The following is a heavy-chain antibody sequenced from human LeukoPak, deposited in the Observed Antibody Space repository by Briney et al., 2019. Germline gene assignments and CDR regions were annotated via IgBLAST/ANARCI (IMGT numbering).Heavy chain of an antibody. V-gene: IGHV3-64D*09. Sequence: PGGSLRLSCSASGFTFSSYAMHWVRQAPGKGLEYVSAISSNGGSTYYADSVKGRFTISRDNSKNMLYLQMSSLRAEDTAVYYCVKEYGDILTGYSHYFDYWGQGTLVTVSS. D-gene: IGHD3-9*01. J-gene: IGHJ4*02. CDR3: VKEYGDILTGYSHYFDY. CDR2: ISSNGGST. CDR1: GFTFSSYA.